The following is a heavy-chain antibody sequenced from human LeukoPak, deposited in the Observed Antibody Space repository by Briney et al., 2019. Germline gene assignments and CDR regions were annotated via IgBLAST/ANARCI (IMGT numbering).Heavy chain of an antibody. Sequence: SETPSLTCTVSGGSISSYYWSWIRQPPGKRLEWIGYIYYSGSTNYSPSLKSRVTISVDTSNNQFSLKLSSVTEADTAVYYCARLRPAYYYYGMDVWGQGTTVTVSS. J-gene: IGHJ6*02. CDR3: ARLRPAYYYYGMDV. D-gene: IGHD6-25*01. CDR1: GGSISSYY. CDR2: IYYSGST. V-gene: IGHV4-59*01.